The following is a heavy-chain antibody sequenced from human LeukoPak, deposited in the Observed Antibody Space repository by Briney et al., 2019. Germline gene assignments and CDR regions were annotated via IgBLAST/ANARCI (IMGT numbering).Heavy chain of an antibody. CDR3: VKQGESYGDSVVDY. Sequence: PGGSLRLSCAASGFTFGSYAMSWVRQAPGKGLDWVSAIRGSGGSTHYADSVKGRFTISRDNSKNTLYLQMNRLRAEDPAVYYCVKQGESYGDSVVDYWGQGTLVTVSS. J-gene: IGHJ4*02. V-gene: IGHV3-23*01. CDR1: GFTFGSYA. CDR2: IRGSGGST. D-gene: IGHD4-17*01.